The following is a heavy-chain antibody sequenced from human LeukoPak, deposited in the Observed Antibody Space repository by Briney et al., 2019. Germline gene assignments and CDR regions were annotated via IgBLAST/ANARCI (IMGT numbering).Heavy chain of an antibody. CDR1: GGPISSSSYY. CDR2: IYYSGGT. CDR3: ARDTYGCSGGSCYNDY. J-gene: IGHJ4*02. Sequence: SETLSLTCTVSGGPISSSSYYWGWIRQPRGKGLEWIGSIYYSGGTYYNPSLKSRVTISVDTSKNQFSLKLSSVTAADTAVYYCARDTYGCSGGSCYNDYWGQGTLVTVSS. V-gene: IGHV4-39*07. D-gene: IGHD2-15*01.